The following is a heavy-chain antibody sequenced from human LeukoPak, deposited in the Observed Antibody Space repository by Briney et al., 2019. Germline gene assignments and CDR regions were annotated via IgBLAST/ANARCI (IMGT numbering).Heavy chain of an antibody. D-gene: IGHD6-19*01. Sequence: PGGSLRLSCAASGFTLSTYIMSWVRQAPGKGLEWVSAISGSGGSTYYADSVKGRYTISRDNSKNTLYLQMNSLRAEDTAVYYCAKGQPGIAVAGTYYWGQGTLVTVSS. J-gene: IGHJ4*02. CDR3: AKGQPGIAVAGTYY. CDR1: GFTLSTYI. CDR2: ISGSGGST. V-gene: IGHV3-23*01.